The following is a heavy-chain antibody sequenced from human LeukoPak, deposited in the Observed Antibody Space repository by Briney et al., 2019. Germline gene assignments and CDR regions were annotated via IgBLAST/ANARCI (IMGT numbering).Heavy chain of an antibody. Sequence: SETLSLTCAVYGGSFSGYYWSWIRQPPGKGLEWIGEINHSGSTNYNPSLKSRVTISVDTSKNQFSLKLSSVTAADTAVYYCARAPPRYCSGGSCYFLTRWGQGTLVTVSS. CDR2: INHSGST. CDR1: GGSFSGYY. CDR3: ARAPPRYCSGGSCYFLTR. D-gene: IGHD2-15*01. V-gene: IGHV4-34*01. J-gene: IGHJ4*02.